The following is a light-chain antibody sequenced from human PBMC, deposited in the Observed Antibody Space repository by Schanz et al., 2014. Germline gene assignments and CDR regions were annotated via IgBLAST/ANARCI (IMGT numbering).Light chain of an antibody. V-gene: IGLV2-14*01. J-gene: IGLJ2*01. CDR2: DVS. CDR3: SSYRRTDTTYVV. Sequence: QSALTQPASVSGSPGQSIAISCTGTSSDVGAYDYVSWYQQHPGKVPKLMIYDVSNRPSGVSNRFSGSKSGNTASLTISGLQAEDEADYYCSSYRRTDTTYVVFGGGTKLTVL. CDR1: SSDVGAYDY.